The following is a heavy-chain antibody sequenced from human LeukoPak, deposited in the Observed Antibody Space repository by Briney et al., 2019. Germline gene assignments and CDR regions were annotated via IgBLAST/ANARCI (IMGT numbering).Heavy chain of an antibody. J-gene: IGHJ4*02. CDR2: IYYSGSA. CDR1: GGSISSYY. D-gene: IGHD2-15*01. V-gene: IGHV4-59*01. Sequence: SETLSLTCTVSGGSISSYYWSWIRQPPGKGLEWIGYIYYSGSANYNPSLKSRVTISVDTSKNQLSLKLNSVTAADTAVYYCARGGGNAQFDYWGQGTLVTVSS. CDR3: ARGGGNAQFDY.